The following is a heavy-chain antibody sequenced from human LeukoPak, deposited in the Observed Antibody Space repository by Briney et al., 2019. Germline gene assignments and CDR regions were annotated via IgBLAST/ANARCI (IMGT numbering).Heavy chain of an antibody. CDR2: IYPGDSDT. CDR1: GYSFTSYW. V-gene: IGHV5-51*01. J-gene: IGHJ6*03. D-gene: IGHD3-9*01. CDR3: ARHVRGGLRYFDWFEYYYYYYYMDV. Sequence: GESLKISCKGSGYSFTSYWIGWVRQMPGKGLEWMGIIYPGDSDTRYSPSFQGQVTISADKSISTAYLQWSSLKASDTAMYYCARHVRGGLRYFDWFEYYYYYYYMDVWGKGTTVTISS.